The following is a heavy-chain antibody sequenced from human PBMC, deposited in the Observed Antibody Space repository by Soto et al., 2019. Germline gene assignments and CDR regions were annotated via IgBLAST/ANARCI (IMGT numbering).Heavy chain of an antibody. CDR1: GFTFSSYW. CDR2: ISSRSSYI. V-gene: IGHV3-21*01. CDR3: AREDYDGRGFDY. D-gene: IGHD3-10*01. Sequence: GGSLRLSCAASGFTFSSYWMTWVRQAPGRGLEWVSSISSRSSYIYYADSVKGRFTISRDNAENSLYLQMNSLRGEDTAVYYCAREDYDGRGFDYWGQGTLVTVSS. J-gene: IGHJ4*02.